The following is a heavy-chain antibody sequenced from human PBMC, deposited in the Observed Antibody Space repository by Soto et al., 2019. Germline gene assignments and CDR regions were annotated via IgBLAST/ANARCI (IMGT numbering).Heavy chain of an antibody. CDR2: INQSGSP. D-gene: IGHD2-15*01. V-gene: IGHV4-4*02. CDR1: SGTISSSNW. Sequence: SETLSLTCAVSSGTISSSNWWTWVRQPPGKGLEWIGEINQSGSPNYNPSLRSRVTISVDKSKSQFFLKLSSVTAADTAIYYCAGLGNVAAHREFYPLCQGTPVTVSS. CDR3: AGLGNVAAHREFYP. J-gene: IGHJ5*02.